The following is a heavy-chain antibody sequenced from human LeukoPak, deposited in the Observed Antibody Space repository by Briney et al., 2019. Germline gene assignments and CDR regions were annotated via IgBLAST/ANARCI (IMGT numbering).Heavy chain of an antibody. CDR2: IKQDGSEK. Sequence: GGSLRLSCAASGFTFSSYSMNWVRQAPGKGLEWVANIKQDGSEKYYVDSVKGRFTISRDNAKNSLYLQMNSLRAEDTAVYYCTLGNWGLDYWGRGTLVTVSS. J-gene: IGHJ4*02. V-gene: IGHV3-7*01. D-gene: IGHD7-27*01. CDR3: TLGNWGLDY. CDR1: GFTFSSYS.